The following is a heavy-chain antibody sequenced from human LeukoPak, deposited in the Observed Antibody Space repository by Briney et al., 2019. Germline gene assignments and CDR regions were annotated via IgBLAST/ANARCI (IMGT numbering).Heavy chain of an antibody. J-gene: IGHJ6*03. V-gene: IGHV4-39*01. Sequence: PSETLSLTCTVSGGSISSSSYYWGWIRRPPGKGLEGIGSIYYSGSTYYNPSLKSRVTISVDTSKNQFSLKLSSVTAADTAVYYCARRSAWYNSNDMDVWGKATTVTVSS. CDR3: ARRSAWYNSNDMDV. D-gene: IGHD1-20*01. CDR2: IYYSGST. CDR1: GGSISSSSYY.